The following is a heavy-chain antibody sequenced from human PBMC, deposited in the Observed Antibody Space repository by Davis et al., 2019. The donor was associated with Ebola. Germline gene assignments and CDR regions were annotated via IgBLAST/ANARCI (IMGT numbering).Heavy chain of an antibody. CDR3: ARDPEYCSSTSCYFGTRPGTD. D-gene: IGHD2-2*01. CDR1: GYTFTSYG. Sequence: ASVKVSCKASGYTFTSYGISWVRQAPGQGLEWMGWISAYNGNTNYAQKLQGRVTMTTDTSTSTAYMELRSLRSDDTAVYYCARDPEYCSSTSCYFGTRPGTDWGQGTLVTVSS. V-gene: IGHV1-18*01. J-gene: IGHJ4*02. CDR2: ISAYNGNT.